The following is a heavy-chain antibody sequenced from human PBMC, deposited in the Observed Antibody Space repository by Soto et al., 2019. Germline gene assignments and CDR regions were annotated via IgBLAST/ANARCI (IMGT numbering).Heavy chain of an antibody. CDR2: INHSGST. CDR1: GGSFSGYY. Sequence: SETLSLTCAVYGGSFSGYYWSWIRQPPGKGLEWIGEINHSGSTNYNPPLKSRVTISVDTSKNQFSLKLSSVTAADTAVYYCARGYEQSLDYWGQGTLVTVSS. J-gene: IGHJ4*02. D-gene: IGHD6-19*01. V-gene: IGHV4-34*01. CDR3: ARGYEQSLDY.